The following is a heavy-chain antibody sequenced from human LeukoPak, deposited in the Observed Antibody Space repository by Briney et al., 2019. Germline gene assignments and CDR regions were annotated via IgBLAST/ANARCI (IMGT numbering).Heavy chain of an antibody. CDR1: GGTFSSYA. CDR3: ARRGYYYDSSGYFHDYYYYMDV. D-gene: IGHD3-22*01. J-gene: IGHJ6*03. Sequence: ASVKVSCKASGGTFSSYAISWVRQATGQGLEWMGWMNPNSGNTGYAQKFQGRVTMTRNTSISTAYMELSSLRSEDTAVYYCARRGYYYDSSGYFHDYYYYMDVWGKGTTVTISS. CDR2: MNPNSGNT. V-gene: IGHV1-8*01.